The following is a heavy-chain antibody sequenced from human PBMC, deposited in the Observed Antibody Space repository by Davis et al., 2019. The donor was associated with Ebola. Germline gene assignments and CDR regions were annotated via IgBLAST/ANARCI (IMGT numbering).Heavy chain of an antibody. CDR2: VHGCNGNT. CDR1: GFILTNYA. D-gene: IGHD6-19*01. J-gene: IGHJ4*02. CDR3: ARDSFGYNSGWYADY. Sequence: ASVTVSCKASGFILTNYAIHWVRQPPGQRLEWMGWVHGCNGNTKYSQRFQGRVTITTATSASTVYLDLTSLRSDDTAVFYCARDSFGYNSGWYADYWGQGSLVTVSS. V-gene: IGHV1-3*01.